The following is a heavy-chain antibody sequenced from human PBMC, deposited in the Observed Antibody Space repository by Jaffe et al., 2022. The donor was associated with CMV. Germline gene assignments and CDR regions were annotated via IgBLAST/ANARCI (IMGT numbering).Heavy chain of an antibody. CDR2: IDWDDDK. J-gene: IGHJ4*02. Sequence: QVTLRESGPALVKPTQTLTLTCTFSGFSLSTSGMCVSWIRQPPGKALEWLARIDWDDDKYYSTSLKTRLTISKDTSKNQVVLTMTNMDPVDTATYYCARIREGGYSYGYYFDYWGQGTLVTVSS. CDR1: GFSLSTSGMC. CDR3: ARIREGGYSYGYYFDY. V-gene: IGHV2-70*15. D-gene: IGHD5-18*01.